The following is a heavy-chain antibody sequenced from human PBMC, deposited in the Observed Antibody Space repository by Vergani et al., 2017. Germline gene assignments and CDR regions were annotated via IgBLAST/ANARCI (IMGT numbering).Heavy chain of an antibody. CDR1: GFIFSDYS. Sequence: EVHLVESGGRLVQPGGSLRLSCVGSGFIFSDYSMKWVRQAPGKGLEWLSYVGGSGTTKYYAKSVRGRFLISRDNDKNSLFLEMNNLRDDDTARYYCARGFDTAEGNYDMDVWGQGTTVTVSS. V-gene: IGHV3-48*02. CDR3: ARGFDTAEGNYDMDV. D-gene: IGHD3-9*01. J-gene: IGHJ6*02. CDR2: VGGSGTTK.